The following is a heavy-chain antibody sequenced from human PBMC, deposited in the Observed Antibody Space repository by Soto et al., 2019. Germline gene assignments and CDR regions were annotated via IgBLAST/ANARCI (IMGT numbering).Heavy chain of an antibody. J-gene: IGHJ4*02. CDR3: ARGNMVRGVNIEY. CDR1: GGSFSGYY. Sequence: LSLTCAVYGGSFSGYYWSWIRQPPGKGLECIGEINHSGSTNYNPSLKSRVTISVDTSKNHFSLKLSSVTAADTAVYYCARGNMVRGVNIEYWAQGTMVTVSS. D-gene: IGHD3-10*01. CDR2: INHSGST. V-gene: IGHV4-34*01.